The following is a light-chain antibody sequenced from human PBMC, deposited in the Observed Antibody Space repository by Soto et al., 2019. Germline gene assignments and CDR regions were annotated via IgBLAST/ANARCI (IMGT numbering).Light chain of an antibody. J-gene: IGKJ1*01. CDR2: LGS. V-gene: IGKV2-28*01. CDR3: MQALQTPWT. Sequence: DIVMTQSPLSLPVTPGEPASISCRSSQCLLHSNGYNYLDWYLQKPGQSPQLLIYLGSNRASGVPDRFSGSGSGTDFTLKISRVEAEDVGVYYCMQALQTPWTFGQGTKVEIK. CDR1: QCLLHSNGYNY.